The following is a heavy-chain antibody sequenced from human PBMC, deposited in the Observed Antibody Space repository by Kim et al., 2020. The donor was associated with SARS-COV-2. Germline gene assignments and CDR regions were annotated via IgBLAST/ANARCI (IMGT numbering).Heavy chain of an antibody. Sequence: GGSLRLSCAASGFTVSSNYMSWVRQAPGKGLEWVSVIYSGGSTYYANSVKGRFTISRDNSKNTLYLQMNSLRAEDTAVYYCARDPSSPGSYYMWGQGTLVTVSS. V-gene: IGHV3-66*02. J-gene: IGHJ4*02. D-gene: IGHD3-10*01. CDR1: GFTVSSNY. CDR2: IYSGGST. CDR3: ARDPSSPGSYYM.